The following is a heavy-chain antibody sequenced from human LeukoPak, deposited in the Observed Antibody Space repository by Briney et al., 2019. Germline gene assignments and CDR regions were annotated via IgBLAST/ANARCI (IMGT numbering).Heavy chain of an antibody. CDR3: ARDLWLDY. CDR1: GGSFSGYY. CDR2: INHSGST. D-gene: IGHD5-12*01. J-gene: IGHJ4*02. V-gene: IGHV4-34*01. Sequence: KPSETLSLTCAVYGGSFSGYYWSWIRQPPGKGLEWIGGINHSGSTNYNPSLKSRVTISVDTSKNQFSLKLSSVTAADTAVYYCARDLWLDYWGQGTLVTVSS.